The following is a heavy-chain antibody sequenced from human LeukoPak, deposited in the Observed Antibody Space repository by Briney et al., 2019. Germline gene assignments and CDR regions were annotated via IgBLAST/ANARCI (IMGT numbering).Heavy chain of an antibody. Sequence: PGGSLRLSCAASGFTVSSNYMSWVRQAPGKGLEWVSVIYSGGSTYYADSVKGRFTISRDNSKNTLYLQMNSLRAEDTAVYYCARDVVGGGSYPGYYCMDVWGKGTTVTVSS. CDR3: ARDVVGGGSYPGYYCMDV. CDR1: GFTVSSNY. CDR2: IYSGGST. D-gene: IGHD1-26*01. V-gene: IGHV3-53*01. J-gene: IGHJ6*03.